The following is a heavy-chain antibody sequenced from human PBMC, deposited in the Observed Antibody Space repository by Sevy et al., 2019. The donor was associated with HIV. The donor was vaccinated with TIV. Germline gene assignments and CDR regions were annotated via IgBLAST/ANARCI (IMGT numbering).Heavy chain of an antibody. CDR3: AGENAWGRGYS. D-gene: IGHD1-26*01. CDR2: IYYNGHI. Sequence: SETLSLTCTLSGGSITSLYWNWIRQPPGKGLEWVANIYYNGHINYNPSLKSRVTLSLDTSKNQFSLRLSSVTAADTAMYYCAGENAWGRGYSWGQGTLVTVSS. V-gene: IGHV4-59*08. J-gene: IGHJ4*02. CDR1: GGSITSLY.